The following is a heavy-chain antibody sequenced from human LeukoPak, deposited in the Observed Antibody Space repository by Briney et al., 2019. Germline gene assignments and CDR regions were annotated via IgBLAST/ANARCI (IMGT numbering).Heavy chain of an antibody. V-gene: IGHV3-48*01. CDR3: AKDVYNWNFYFDY. CDR1: GFTFSGFS. Sequence: GGSLRLSCAASGFTFSGFSLNWVRQAPGKGLEWISNIRPSGSDMYYAASVKGRFTISRDNSKKTLYLQMNSLRAEDTAIFYCAKDVYNWNFYFDYWGQGTLVTVSS. J-gene: IGHJ4*02. CDR2: IRPSGSDM. D-gene: IGHD1-7*01.